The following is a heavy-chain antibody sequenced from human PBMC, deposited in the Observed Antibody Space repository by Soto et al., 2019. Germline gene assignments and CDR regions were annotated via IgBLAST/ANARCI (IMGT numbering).Heavy chain of an antibody. D-gene: IGHD3-16*01. CDR3: ARLGIWSYGMDV. CDR2: IYPGNSDI. CDR1: GYSFTTYW. V-gene: IGHV5-51*01. Sequence: PGESLKISCQGSGYSFTTYWIGWVRQMPGKGLEWMGIIYPGNSDIRYSPSFQGQVTISADKSTSTAYLKWSGLKASDTAMYYCARLGIWSYGMDVWGQGTTVTVSS. J-gene: IGHJ6*02.